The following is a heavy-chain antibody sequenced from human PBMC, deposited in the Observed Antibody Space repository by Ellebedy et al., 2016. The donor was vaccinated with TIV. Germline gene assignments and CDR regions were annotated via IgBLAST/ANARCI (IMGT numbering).Heavy chain of an antibody. D-gene: IGHD5-24*01. CDR1: GYTLTELS. CDR3: ARGDWVVEMATIGGWGIFDY. J-gene: IGHJ4*02. V-gene: IGHV1-24*01. CDR2: FDPEDGET. Sequence: ASVKVSXXVSGYTLTELSMHWVRQAPGKGLEWMGGFDPEDGETIYAQKFQGRVTITADKSTSTAYMELSSLRSEDTAVYYCARGDWVVEMATIGGWGIFDYWGQGTLVTVSS.